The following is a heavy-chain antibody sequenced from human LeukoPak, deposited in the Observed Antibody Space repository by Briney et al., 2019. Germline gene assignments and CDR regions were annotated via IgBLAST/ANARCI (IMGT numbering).Heavy chain of an antibody. V-gene: IGHV3-74*01. J-gene: IGHJ5*02. D-gene: IGHD2/OR15-2a*01. CDR2: VSADGSST. CDR1: GFTFSTYW. Sequence: GGSLRLSCAASGFTFSTYWMHWVRQAPGKGLVWVSRVSADGSSTTSADSVKGRFTISRDNAKNTLHLQMNSLRAEDTVIYYCARGPINSNPGTWGQGTLVTVSS. CDR3: ARGPINSNPGT.